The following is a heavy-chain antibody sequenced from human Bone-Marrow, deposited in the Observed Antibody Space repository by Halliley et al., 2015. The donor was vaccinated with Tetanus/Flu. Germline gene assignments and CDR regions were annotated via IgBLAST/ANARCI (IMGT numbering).Heavy chain of an antibody. CDR3: AKTDTDWGGHTGLFCYFDL. J-gene: IGHJ2*01. Sequence: GLVKPSETLSLTCVVSGYSINNGYYWGWLRQPPGKGLEWIGSVYHRGDAYYNPSLKSRVTVSMDTSSNQVSLSLRSVTAADTAVYFCAKTDTDWGGHTGLFCYFDLWGRGTLVTVSS. D-gene: IGHD3-9*01. V-gene: IGHV4-38-2*01. CDR1: GYSINNGYY. CDR2: VYHRGDA.